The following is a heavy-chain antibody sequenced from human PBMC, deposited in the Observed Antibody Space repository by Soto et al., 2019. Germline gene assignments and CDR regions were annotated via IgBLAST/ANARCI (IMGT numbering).Heavy chain of an antibody. Sequence: QVQLVQSGAEVKKPGASVKVSCKASGYTFTGYYMHWVRQAPGQGLEWMGWINPNSGGTNYAQKFQGWVTMTRDTSISTAYMELSRLRSDDTAVYYCARATDSNSNYWYFDLWGRGTLVTVSS. V-gene: IGHV1-2*04. CDR3: ARATDSNSNYWYFDL. D-gene: IGHD4-4*01. CDR1: GYTFTGYY. J-gene: IGHJ2*01. CDR2: INPNSGGT.